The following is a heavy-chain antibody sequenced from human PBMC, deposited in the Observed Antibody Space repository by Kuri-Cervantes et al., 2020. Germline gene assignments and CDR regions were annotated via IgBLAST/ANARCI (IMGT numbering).Heavy chain of an antibody. CDR3: ARTGAYYDSSGYYWDY. V-gene: IGHV3-48*02. CDR1: GFTFSSYR. D-gene: IGHD3-22*01. Sequence: GGSLRPPLAASGFTFSSYRMNWVRQAPGKGLEWFSYISSSSSTIYYADSVKGRLTISRDNAKNSLYLQMNSLRDEDTAVYYCARTGAYYDSSGYYWDYWGQGTLVTVSS. J-gene: IGHJ4*02. CDR2: ISSSSSTI.